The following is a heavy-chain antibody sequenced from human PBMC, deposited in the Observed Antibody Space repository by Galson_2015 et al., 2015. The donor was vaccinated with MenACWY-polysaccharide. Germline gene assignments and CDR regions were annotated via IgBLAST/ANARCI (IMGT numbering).Heavy chain of an antibody. CDR1: GDIFSDYV. CDR2: IIVVVGEA. CDR3: ARHYEGITY. V-gene: IGHV1-69*04. Sequence: SVKVSCKASGDIFSDYVISWGRQAPGQGLEWMGRIIVVVGEANYAQKFRDRVTINADRSTRTAYMELRGLRSEDTAVYYCARHYEGITYWGQGTRVTVSA. D-gene: IGHD3-10*01. J-gene: IGHJ1*01.